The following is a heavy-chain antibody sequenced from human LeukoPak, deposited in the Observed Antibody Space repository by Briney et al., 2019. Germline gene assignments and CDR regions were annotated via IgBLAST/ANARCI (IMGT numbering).Heavy chain of an antibody. CDR3: ARGQIPVRGYHFDY. CDR1: GGSFSGYY. J-gene: IGHJ4*02. CDR2: INHSGST. V-gene: IGHV4-34*01. D-gene: IGHD3-10*01. Sequence: PSETLSLTCAVYGGSFSGYYWSWIRKPPGKGLEWIGEINHSGSTNYNPSLKSRVTISVDTSKNQFSLKLSSVTAADTAVYYCARGQIPVRGYHFDYWGQGTLVTVSS.